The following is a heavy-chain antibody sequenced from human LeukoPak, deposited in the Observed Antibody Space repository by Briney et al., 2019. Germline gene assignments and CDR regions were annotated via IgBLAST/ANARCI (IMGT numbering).Heavy chain of an antibody. Sequence: SETLSLTCTVSGGSISSYYWSWIRQPPGKGLEWIAYINDSGTTSYNPSLKSRVTISVDTSKKQFSLKVNSVTAADTAVYYCARREAVLTGYFDYWGQGTLVTVSS. CDR1: GGSISSYY. CDR2: INDSGTT. CDR3: ARREAVLTGYFDY. V-gene: IGHV4-59*08. J-gene: IGHJ4*02. D-gene: IGHD1-14*01.